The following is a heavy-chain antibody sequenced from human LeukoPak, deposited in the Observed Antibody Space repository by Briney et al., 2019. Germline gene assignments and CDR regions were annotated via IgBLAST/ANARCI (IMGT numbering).Heavy chain of an antibody. Sequence: ASVKVSCKASGYTFTSCYMHWVRQAPGQGLEWMGIINPSGGSTSYAQKFQGRVTMTRDTSTSTVYMELSSLRSEDTAVYYCARGGETNWNPKSYYYYYYMDVWGKGTTVTVSS. D-gene: IGHD1-1*01. CDR3: ARGGETNWNPKSYYYYYYMDV. J-gene: IGHJ6*03. V-gene: IGHV1-46*01. CDR2: INPSGGST. CDR1: GYTFTSCY.